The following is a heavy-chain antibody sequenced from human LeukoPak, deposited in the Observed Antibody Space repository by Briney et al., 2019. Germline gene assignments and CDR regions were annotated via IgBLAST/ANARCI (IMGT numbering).Heavy chain of an antibody. J-gene: IGHJ4*02. CDR1: GGSISSNSYY. CDR3: ARHKGWTTVTTGGYFDY. V-gene: IGHV4-39*01. D-gene: IGHD4-17*01. CDR2: IYYSGST. Sequence: PSETLSLTCAVSGGSISSNSYYWGWIRQPPGKGLEWIGSIYYSGSTYYTPSLKSRVTISVDTSKKQFSLKLSSLTAADTAVYYCARHKGWTTVTTGGYFDYWGQGTLVTVSS.